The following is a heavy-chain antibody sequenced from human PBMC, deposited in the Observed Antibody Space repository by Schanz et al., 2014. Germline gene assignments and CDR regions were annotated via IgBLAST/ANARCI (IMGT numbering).Heavy chain of an antibody. J-gene: IGHJ4*02. Sequence: EVQLLESGGGLVQPGGSLRLSCAASGFTFSSYAMSWVCQAPGKGLEWVSAISGGGGTTYYADSVKGRFTISRDNSKNTLYLQMNSLRAEDTAVYYCAKDRSWDYDSSGYFDYWGQGTLVTVSS. D-gene: IGHD3-22*01. CDR3: AKDRSWDYDSSGYFDY. CDR2: ISGGGGTT. V-gene: IGHV3-23*01. CDR1: GFTFSSYA.